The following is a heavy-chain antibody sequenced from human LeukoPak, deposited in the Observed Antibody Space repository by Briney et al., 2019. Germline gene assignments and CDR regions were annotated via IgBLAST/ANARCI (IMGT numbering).Heavy chain of an antibody. CDR1: GGTFSSYT. D-gene: IGHD6-6*01. V-gene: IGHV1-69*02. Sequence: GSSVKLSCKASGGTFSSYTISWVRQAPGQGLEWMGRIIPILGIANYAQKFQGRVTITADKSTSTAYMELSSLRSEDTAVYYCARGISSSSFDYWGQGTLVTVSS. J-gene: IGHJ4*02. CDR2: IIPILGIA. CDR3: ARGISSSSFDY.